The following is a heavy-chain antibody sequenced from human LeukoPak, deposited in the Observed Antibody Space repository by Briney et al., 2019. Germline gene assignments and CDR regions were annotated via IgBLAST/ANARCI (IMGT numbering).Heavy chain of an antibody. Sequence: QPGGSLRLSCAASGFTVSSNYMSWVRQAPGKGLEWVSIIYSGGSTYYADSVKGRFTISRDNSKNTLYLQMNTLGAEDTAVYYCARDYYGSGSYEWGRGTLVTVSS. V-gene: IGHV3-53*05. CDR1: GFTVSSNY. CDR2: IYSGGST. J-gene: IGHJ4*02. D-gene: IGHD3-10*01. CDR3: ARDYYGSGSYE.